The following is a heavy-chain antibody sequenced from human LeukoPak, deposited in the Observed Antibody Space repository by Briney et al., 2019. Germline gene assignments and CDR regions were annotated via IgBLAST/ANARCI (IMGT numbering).Heavy chain of an antibody. CDR1: GFTFTSYA. V-gene: IGHV3-30*04. J-gene: IGHJ2*01. CDR3: AGSDTTGYSPREWDYWYFDL. D-gene: IGHD3-9*01. CDR2: ISYDGSNK. Sequence: PVGSLRLSCTASGFTFTSYATHWVRQAPGKGLEWVAVISYDGSNKYYADSVKGRFTISRDNSKNTLYLLMNSLRAEDTAVYYCAGSDTTGYSPREWDYWYFDLWGRGTLVTVSS.